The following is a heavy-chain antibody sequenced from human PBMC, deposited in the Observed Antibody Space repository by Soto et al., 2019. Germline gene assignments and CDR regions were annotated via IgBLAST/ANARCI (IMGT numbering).Heavy chain of an antibody. J-gene: IGHJ4*02. V-gene: IGHV1-69*06. CDR3: ARDSRPAVAPSTTAEFDY. Sequence: QVQLVQSGAEVKKPGSSVKVSCKVSGGTFNSYAISWVRQAPGQGLEWMGGIVTIFGTANYAQKFQGRVTITADRSTSTAYMELTRLTSEDTAVYYCARDSRPAVAPSTTAEFDYWGQGTLVTVSS. CDR2: IVTIFGTA. CDR1: GGTFNSYA. D-gene: IGHD2-15*01.